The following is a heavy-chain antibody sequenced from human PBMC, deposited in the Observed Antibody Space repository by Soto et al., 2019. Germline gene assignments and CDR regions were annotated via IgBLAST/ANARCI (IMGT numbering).Heavy chain of an antibody. CDR1: GYSFTSYY. J-gene: IGHJ4*02. D-gene: IGHD6-19*01. V-gene: IGHV1-46*03. CDR2: INPSGYST. Sequence: ASVKVSCKASGYSFTSYYMHWVRQAPGQGLEWMGYINPSGYSTSNTQKFQGRVTMTRDPSTTTVYMELSSLRSEDTAVYYCASGSGWSRPFDYWGQGTLVNVSS. CDR3: ASGSGWSRPFDY.